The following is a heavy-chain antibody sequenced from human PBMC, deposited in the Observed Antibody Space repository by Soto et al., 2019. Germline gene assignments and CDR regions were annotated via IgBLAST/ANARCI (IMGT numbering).Heavy chain of an antibody. Sequence: GASVKVSCKASGYTFTSYGISWVRQAPGQGLEWMGWISAYNGNTNYAQKLQGRVTMTTDTCTSTAYMELRSLRSDDTAVYYCARVVRTQWLADFFDYWGQGTLVTVSS. CDR3: ARVVRTQWLADFFDY. J-gene: IGHJ4*02. CDR2: ISAYNGNT. V-gene: IGHV1-18*01. CDR1: GYTFTSYG. D-gene: IGHD6-19*01.